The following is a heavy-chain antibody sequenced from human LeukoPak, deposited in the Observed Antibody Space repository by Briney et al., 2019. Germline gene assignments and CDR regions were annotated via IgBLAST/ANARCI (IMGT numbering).Heavy chain of an antibody. CDR2: ISGDGTRT. Sequence: GGSLRLSCAASGFSFSSYAMTWARQAPVKGLEWVSAISGDGTRTYYADSVKGRFTISRDNSKNTLYQEMSSLRVEDTAIYYCAKWPEGAMDHFDYWGQGTLVTVSS. V-gene: IGHV3-23*01. CDR1: GFSFSSYA. CDR3: AKWPEGAMDHFDY. J-gene: IGHJ4*02. D-gene: IGHD3-16*01.